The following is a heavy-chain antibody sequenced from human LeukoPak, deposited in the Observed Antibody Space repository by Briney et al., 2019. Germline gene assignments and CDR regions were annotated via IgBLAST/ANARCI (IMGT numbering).Heavy chain of an antibody. CDR1: GYTFTSYD. CDR2: MNPNSCNT. J-gene: IGHJ3*02. V-gene: IGHV1-8*01. D-gene: IGHD4-17*01. CDR3: ATASTVTTERGSVVRAFDI. Sequence: ASVKLSCKASGYTFTSYDINWLRQATGQGLEWMGWMNPNSCNTGYAQKFQGRVTMTRSTSISTAYMELSSLRSEDTAVYYCATASTVTTERGSVVRAFDIWGQGTMVTVSS.